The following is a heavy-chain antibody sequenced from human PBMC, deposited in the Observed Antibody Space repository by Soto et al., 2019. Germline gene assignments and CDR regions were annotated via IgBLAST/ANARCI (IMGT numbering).Heavy chain of an antibody. J-gene: IGHJ6*03. V-gene: IGHV1-18*01. CDR3: ARVRVGYDILTGYNPRYYYYMDV. CDR1: GYTFTSYG. D-gene: IGHD3-9*01. Sequence: ASVKVSCKASGYTFTSYGISWVRQAPGQGLEWMGWISAYNGNTNYAQKLQGRVTITRDTSASTAYMELSSLRSEDTAVYYCARVRVGYDILTGYNPRYYYYMDVWGKGTTVTVSS. CDR2: ISAYNGNT.